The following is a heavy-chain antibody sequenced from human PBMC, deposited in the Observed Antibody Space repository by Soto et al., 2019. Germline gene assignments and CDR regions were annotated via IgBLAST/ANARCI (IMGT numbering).Heavy chain of an antibody. CDR1: GYTFTSYG. CDR2: ISAYNGNT. CDR3: ARNYGWFGELLHDPYFDY. J-gene: IGHJ4*02. V-gene: IGHV1-18*04. D-gene: IGHD3-10*01. Sequence: QVQLVQSGAEVKKPGASVKVSCKASGYTFTSYGISWVRQAPGQGLEWMGWISAYNGNTNYAQKLQGRVTMTTDTATSTAYMDLRSLGSDDTAVYYCARNYGWFGELLHDPYFDYWGQGTLVTVSS.